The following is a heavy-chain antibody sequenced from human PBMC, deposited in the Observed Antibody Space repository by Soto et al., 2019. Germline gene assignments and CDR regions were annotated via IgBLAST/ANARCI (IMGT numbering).Heavy chain of an antibody. CDR2: ISAYNGNT. CDR1: GYTFTNFG. Sequence: QVQLVQSGAEVKKPGASVKVSCKASGYTFTNFGISWVRQAPGQGLEWMGWISAYNGNTNYAQKFEGRVTMPTDTSTSTAYMEVRRLRFDDTAVYYCARGGTTIDYWGEGTLVTVSS. J-gene: IGHJ4*02. CDR3: ARGGTTIDY. V-gene: IGHV1-18*01. D-gene: IGHD4-17*01.